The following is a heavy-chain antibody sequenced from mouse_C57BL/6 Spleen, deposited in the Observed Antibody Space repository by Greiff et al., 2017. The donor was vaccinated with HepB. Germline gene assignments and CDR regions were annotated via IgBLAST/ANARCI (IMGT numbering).Heavy chain of an antibody. CDR3: ARYYGSSYYAMDY. CDR1: GYAFSSYW. Sequence: VQLVESGAELVKPGASVKISCKASGYAFSSYWMNWVKQRPGKGLEWIGQIYPGDGDTNYNGKFKGKATLTADKSSSTAYMQLSSLTSEDSAVYFCARYYGSSYYAMDYWGQGTSVTVSS. V-gene: IGHV1-80*01. J-gene: IGHJ4*01. CDR2: IYPGDGDT. D-gene: IGHD1-1*01.